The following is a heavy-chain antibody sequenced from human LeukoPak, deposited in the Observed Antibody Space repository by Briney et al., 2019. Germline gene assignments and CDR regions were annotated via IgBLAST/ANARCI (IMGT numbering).Heavy chain of an antibody. D-gene: IGHD3-16*01. J-gene: IGHJ4*02. V-gene: IGHV4-39*07. CDR3: ATYKYDYVWGNQHFDY. CDR2: INYRGST. Sequence: KPSETLSLTCTVSTASISSNTYYRAWIRQPPGKGLEYIGSINYRGSTYYNPSLKSRFTLSVDTSKNQFSLKLNSVTAADTAVYYCATYKYDYVWGNQHFDYWGQGTLVAVSS. CDR1: TASISSNTYY.